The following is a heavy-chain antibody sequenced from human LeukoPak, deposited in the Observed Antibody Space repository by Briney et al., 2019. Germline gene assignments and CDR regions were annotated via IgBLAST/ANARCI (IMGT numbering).Heavy chain of an antibody. D-gene: IGHD2-15*01. CDR3: ARGQAASFDY. V-gene: IGHV3-48*03. Sequence: GGSLRLSCAASGFTLSSYDMNWVRQAPGKGLEWVSYISSSGSTIYYADSVKGRFTISRDNAKNSLYLQMNSLRAEDTAVYYCARGQAASFDYWGQGTLVTVSS. J-gene: IGHJ4*02. CDR1: GFTLSSYD. CDR2: ISSSGSTI.